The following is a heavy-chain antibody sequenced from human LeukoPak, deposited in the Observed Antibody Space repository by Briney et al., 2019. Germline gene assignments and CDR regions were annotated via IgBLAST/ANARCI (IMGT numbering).Heavy chain of an antibody. CDR2: IRSKANSYAT. V-gene: IGHV3-73*01. CDR1: GFTFSGSA. Sequence: GGSLRLSCAASGFTFSGSAMHWVRQASGKGLEWVGRIRSKANSYATAYAASVKGRFTISRDDSKNTAYLQMNSLKTEDTAVYYCTREIMSTVVTPGDYWGQGTLVTVSS. J-gene: IGHJ4*02. CDR3: TREIMSTVVTPGDY. D-gene: IGHD4-23*01.